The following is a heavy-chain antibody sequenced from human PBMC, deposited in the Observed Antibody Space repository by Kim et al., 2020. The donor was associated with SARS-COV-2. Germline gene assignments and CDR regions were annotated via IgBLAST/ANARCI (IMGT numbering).Heavy chain of an antibody. CDR1: GGSISSYY. CDR3: ARVPSYPEYFQH. Sequence: SETLSLTCTVSGGSISSYYWSWIRQPPGKGLEWIGYIYYSGSTNYNPSLKSRVTISVDTSKNQFSLKLSSVTAADTAVYYCARVPSYPEYFQHWGQGTLVTVSS. CDR2: IYYSGST. J-gene: IGHJ1*01. V-gene: IGHV4-59*01.